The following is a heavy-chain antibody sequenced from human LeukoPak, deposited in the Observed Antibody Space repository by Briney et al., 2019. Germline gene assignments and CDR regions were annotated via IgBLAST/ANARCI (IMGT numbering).Heavy chain of an antibody. D-gene: IGHD3-22*01. CDR3: ARAREVYYDRAFDI. CDR2: IIPIFGTA. J-gene: IGHJ3*02. Sequence: ASVKVSCKASGGTFSSYAISWVRQAPGQGLEWMGGIIPIFGTANYAQKFQGRVTITADESTSTAYMELSSLRSEDTAVYYCARAREVYYDRAFDIWGQGTMVTVSS. V-gene: IGHV1-69*01. CDR1: GGTFSSYA.